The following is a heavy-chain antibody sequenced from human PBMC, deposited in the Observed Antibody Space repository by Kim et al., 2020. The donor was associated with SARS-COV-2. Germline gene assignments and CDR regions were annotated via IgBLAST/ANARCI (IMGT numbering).Heavy chain of an antibody. V-gene: IGHV3-23*01. Sequence: GGSLRLSCAASGFTFSSYAMSWVRQAPGKGLEWVSAISGSGGSTYYADSVKGRFTISRDNSKNTLYLQMNSLRAEDTAVYYCAKDEPTAMVTRYSSSVFDYWGQGTLVTVSS. D-gene: IGHD5-18*01. CDR3: AKDEPTAMVTRYSSSVFDY. CDR2: ISGSGGST. CDR1: GFTFSSYA. J-gene: IGHJ4*02.